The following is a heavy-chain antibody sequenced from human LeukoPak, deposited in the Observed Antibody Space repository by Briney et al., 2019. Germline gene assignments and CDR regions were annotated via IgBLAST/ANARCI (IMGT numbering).Heavy chain of an antibody. CDR1: GFSFSNHY. CDR3: TRVIVAVPGYFDYFDF. V-gene: IGHV3-7*01. CDR2: INEDGSNK. D-gene: IGHD6-19*01. J-gene: IGHJ4*02. Sequence: GGSLRLSCTASGFSFSNHYMRWIRPAPGKGLERVANINEDGSNKWHLGSVKGRFTVSRDNARNSLYLQMNSMRVADTAVYYCTRVIVAVPGYFDYFDFWGQGVLVTVSS.